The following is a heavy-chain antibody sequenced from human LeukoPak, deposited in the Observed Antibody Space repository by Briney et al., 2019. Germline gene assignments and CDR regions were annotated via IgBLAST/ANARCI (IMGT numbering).Heavy chain of an antibody. CDR2: IKQDGSEK. CDR1: GFTFSSYW. V-gene: IGHV3-7*01. CDR3: ARVDRDYGGSYYFDY. J-gene: IGHJ4*02. D-gene: IGHD4-23*01. Sequence: GGSLRLSSAASGFTFSSYWMSWVRQAPGKGLEWVANIKQDGSEKYYVDSVKGRFTISRGNAKNSLYLQMNSLRAEDTAVYYCARVDRDYGGSYYFDYWGQGTLVTVSS.